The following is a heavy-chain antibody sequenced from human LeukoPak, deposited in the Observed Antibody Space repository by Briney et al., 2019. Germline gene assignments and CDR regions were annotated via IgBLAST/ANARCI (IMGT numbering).Heavy chain of an antibody. CDR1: GYTFTGYY. CDR2: IIPILGIA. CDR3: ATYYYGSGSNYHFDY. Sequence: GASVKVSCKASGYTFTGYYMHWVRQAPGQGLEWMGRIIPILGIANYAQKFQGRVTITADKSASTAYMELSSLRSEDTAVYYCATYYYGSGSNYHFDYWGQGTLVTVSS. D-gene: IGHD3-10*01. V-gene: IGHV1-69*02. J-gene: IGHJ4*02.